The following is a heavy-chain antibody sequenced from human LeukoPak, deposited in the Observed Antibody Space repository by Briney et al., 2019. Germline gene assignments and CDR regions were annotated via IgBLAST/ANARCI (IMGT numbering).Heavy chain of an antibody. D-gene: IGHD3-22*01. Sequence: GGSLRLSCAASGFTVSSNYMSWVRQAPGKGLEWVSGISDSGGSTYYSDSVKGRFTISRDNSRNTLYLQMNSLRAEDTAVYYCSSPKERGYYFYFAYWGQGTLVAVSS. CDR3: SSPKERGYYFYFAY. CDR1: GFTVSSNY. V-gene: IGHV3-23*01. J-gene: IGHJ4*02. CDR2: ISDSGGST.